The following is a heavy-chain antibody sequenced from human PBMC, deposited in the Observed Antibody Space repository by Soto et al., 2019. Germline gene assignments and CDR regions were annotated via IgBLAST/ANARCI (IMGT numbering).Heavy chain of an antibody. D-gene: IGHD1-26*01. V-gene: IGHV4-31*03. CDR1: GDSVSSGSHF. CDR2: ISYSGST. Sequence: SETLSLTCTVSGDSVSSGSHFWTWIRQHPGKGLEWLGYISYSGSTYYNPSLNPSLKTRLSISIDTSENHFSLHLSSVNAADTAVYYCARGRPVMGAKTFFDYSGPGTLVTVSS. J-gene: IGHJ4*02. CDR3: ARGRPVMGAKTFFDY.